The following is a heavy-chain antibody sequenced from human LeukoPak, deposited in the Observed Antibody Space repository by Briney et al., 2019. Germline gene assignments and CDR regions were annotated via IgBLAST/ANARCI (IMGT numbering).Heavy chain of an antibody. CDR2: ISSSGSTI. Sequence: GGSLRLSCAASGFTFSDYYMSWIRQAPGKGLEWVSYISSSGSTIYYADSVKGRFTISRDNSKNTLYLQMNSVRSEDTALYYCAKPSGSGVDYWGQGTRVTVSS. CDR1: GFTFSDYY. J-gene: IGHJ4*01. V-gene: IGHV3-11*04. CDR3: AKPSGSGVDY. D-gene: IGHD1-26*01.